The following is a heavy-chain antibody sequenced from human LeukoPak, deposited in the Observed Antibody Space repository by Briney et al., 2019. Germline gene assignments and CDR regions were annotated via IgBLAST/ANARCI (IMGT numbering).Heavy chain of an antibody. CDR1: GYTFSSYP. J-gene: IGHJ4*02. D-gene: IGHD5-18*01. CDR3: AKAGYSYGYFDY. CDR2: ISGSGGST. Sequence: PGGSLRLSCAASGYTFSSYPMSGVPQSPGKGLEWFLSISGSGGSTYYADSVKGRFTISRDNSKNTLYLQMNSLGTEDTAVYYCAKAGYSYGYFDYGGQGTLVTVSS. V-gene: IGHV3-23*01.